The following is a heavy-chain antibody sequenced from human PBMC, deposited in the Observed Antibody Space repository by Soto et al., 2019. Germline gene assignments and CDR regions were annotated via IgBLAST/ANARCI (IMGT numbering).Heavy chain of an antibody. CDR3: ARSTPKLTTFRIYYYGMDV. J-gene: IGHJ6*02. Sequence: ASVKVSCKASGYTFTSYGISWVRQAPGQGLEWMGWISAYNGNTNYAQKLQGRVTMTTDTSTSTAYMELRSLRSDDTAVYYCARSTPKLTTFRIYYYGMDVWGQGTTVTVSS. D-gene: IGHD3-16*01. CDR1: GYTFTSYG. CDR2: ISAYNGNT. V-gene: IGHV1-18*01.